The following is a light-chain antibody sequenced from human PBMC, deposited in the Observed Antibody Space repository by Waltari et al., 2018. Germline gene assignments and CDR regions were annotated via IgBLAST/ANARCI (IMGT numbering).Light chain of an antibody. J-gene: IGKJ2*01. CDR2: GAS. Sequence: IVLTQSPGTLSLSAGERATLSCRASQSVSRSNLAWYQQKPGQAPRLLIYGASTRDTGIPDRFSGSGSGTDFTLTINRLEPEDFAVYFCQQSGSSPPYTFGQGTKLEI. CDR3: QQSGSSPPYT. V-gene: IGKV3-20*01. CDR1: QSVSRSN.